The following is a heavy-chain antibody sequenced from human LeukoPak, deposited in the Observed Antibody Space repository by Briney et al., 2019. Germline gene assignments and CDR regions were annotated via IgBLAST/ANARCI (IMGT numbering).Heavy chain of an antibody. D-gene: IGHD3-10*01. CDR2: ISYDGSEK. CDR1: GFMFSNYG. J-gene: IGHJ4*02. CDR3: ARAGFGEFLRLYC. Sequence: GGSLRLSCAGSGFMFSNYGMHWVRQAPGKGLEWLAVISYDGSEKYYADSVKGRFTISRDNSKNTVYLQMNSLGADDTAVYYCARAGFGEFLRLYCWGQGTLVTVSS. V-gene: IGHV3-30*03.